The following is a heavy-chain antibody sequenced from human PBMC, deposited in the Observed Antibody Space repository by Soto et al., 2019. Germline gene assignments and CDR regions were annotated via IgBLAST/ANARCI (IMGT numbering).Heavy chain of an antibody. V-gene: IGHV4-34*01. CDR1: GGSFSGYY. CDR3: ARGRLGPDAFDI. Sequence: QVQLQQWGAGLLKPSETLSLTCAVYGGSFSGYYWSWIRQPPGKGLEWMGEINHSGRTNHNPSLKSRVTISVDTSKNQYSLKLSSVTAADTAVYYCARGRLGPDAFDIWGQGTMVTVSS. D-gene: IGHD3-16*01. J-gene: IGHJ3*02. CDR2: INHSGRT.